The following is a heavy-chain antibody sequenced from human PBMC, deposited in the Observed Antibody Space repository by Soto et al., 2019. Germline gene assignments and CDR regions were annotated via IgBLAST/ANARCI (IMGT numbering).Heavy chain of an antibody. Sequence: EVQLLESGGTLVQPGESLRLSCEVSGFSFSSFAMNWVRQAPGEGLEWVSSIRGTATSYAQSVKGRFTISRDKSKNTVYLQISTLRREDTAVYDCGQSAVLMTTSGRWCNWFDPWGQGNRVIVSS. CDR1: GFSFSSFA. D-gene: IGHD3-10*01. CDR3: GQSAVLMTTSGRWCNWFDP. V-gene: IGHV3-23*01. J-gene: IGHJ5*02. CDR2: IRGTAT.